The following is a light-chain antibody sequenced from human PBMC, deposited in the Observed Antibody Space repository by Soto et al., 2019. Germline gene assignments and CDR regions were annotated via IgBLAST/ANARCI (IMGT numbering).Light chain of an antibody. CDR3: CSYGGSRAV. CDR2: EVS. J-gene: IGLJ7*01. Sequence: QSALTQPASVSGSPGQSITLSCTGTSSDVGSHNLVSWYHQHPGQAPKLMIYEVSKRPLGVSTRFSASKSGNTASLTISGLQAEDEADYYCCSYGGSRAVFGGGTQLTVL. CDR1: SSDVGSHNL. V-gene: IGLV2-23*02.